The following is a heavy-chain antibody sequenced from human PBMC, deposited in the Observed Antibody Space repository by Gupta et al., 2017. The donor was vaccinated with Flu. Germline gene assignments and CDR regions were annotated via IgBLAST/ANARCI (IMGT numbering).Heavy chain of an antibody. CDR2: ITHSGST. V-gene: IGHV4-34*01. CDR1: GGSFSGYY. Sequence: QVQLQQWGAGLLKPSETLSLTCAVYGGSFSGYYWSWVRQPPGKGLEWIGEITHSGSTNYNPSLKSRVTISVDTYKNRFFLKLSSVTAADTAVYYCARGLGYYDSDTYNYDPGDYWGQGTLVAVSS. J-gene: IGHJ4*02. CDR3: ARGLGYYDSDTYNYDPGDY. D-gene: IGHD3-22*01.